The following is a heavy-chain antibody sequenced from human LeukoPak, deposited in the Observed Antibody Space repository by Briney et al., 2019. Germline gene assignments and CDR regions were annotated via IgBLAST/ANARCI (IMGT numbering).Heavy chain of an antibody. D-gene: IGHD3-22*01. Sequence: ASVTVSCKASGYTFTGYYMHWVRQAPGQGLEWMGWINPNSGGTNYAQKFQGRVTMTRDTSISTAYMELSRLRSDDTAVYYCATTNTFDYYDSSGPLGFDPWGQGTLVTVSS. CDR3: ATTNTFDYYDSSGPLGFDP. J-gene: IGHJ5*02. V-gene: IGHV1-2*02. CDR2: INPNSGGT. CDR1: GYTFTGYY.